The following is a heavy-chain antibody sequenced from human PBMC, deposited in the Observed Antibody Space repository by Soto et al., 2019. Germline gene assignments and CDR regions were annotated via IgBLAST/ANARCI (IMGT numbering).Heavy chain of an antibody. CDR2: INHSGST. CDR1: GGSLSGYY. J-gene: IGHJ5*02. CDR3: ARGLGRDGYNSGGWFDP. D-gene: IGHD5-12*01. Sequence: QVQLQQWGAGLLKPSETLSLTCAVYGGSLSGYYWNWIRQPPGKGLEWIGEINHSGSTNYNPSLKSRVTISVDTSKTQFSLKLSSVTAADTAVFSCARGLGRDGYNSGGWFDPWGQGTLVTVSS. V-gene: IGHV4-34*01.